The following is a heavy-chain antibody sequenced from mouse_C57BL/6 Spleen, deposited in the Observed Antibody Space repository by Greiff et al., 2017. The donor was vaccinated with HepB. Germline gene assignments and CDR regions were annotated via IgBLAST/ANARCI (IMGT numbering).Heavy chain of an antibody. CDR1: GFTFSDYY. D-gene: IGHD2-5*01. Sequence: EVQLQESGGGLVQPGGSLKLSCAASGFTFSDYYMYWVRQTPEKRLEWVAYISNGGGSTYYPDTVKGRFTISRDNAKNTLYLQMSRLKSEDTAMYYCASHIVTTRYFDVWGTGTTVTVSS. J-gene: IGHJ1*03. V-gene: IGHV5-12*01. CDR2: ISNGGGST. CDR3: ASHIVTTRYFDV.